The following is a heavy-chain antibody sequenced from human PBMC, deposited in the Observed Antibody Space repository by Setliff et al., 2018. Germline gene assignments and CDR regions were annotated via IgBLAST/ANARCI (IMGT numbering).Heavy chain of an antibody. J-gene: IGHJ5*02. Sequence: ASVKVSCKASGYTFRSYAMNWVRQAPGQGLEWMGGIIPIFGTANYAQKFQGRVTITTDESTSTAYMELSSLRSEDTAVYYCARDLTQSHDYGGNSDSPWGQGTLVTVSS. D-gene: IGHD4-17*01. CDR2: IIPIFGTA. CDR1: GYTFRSYA. CDR3: ARDLTQSHDYGGNSDSP. V-gene: IGHV1-69*05.